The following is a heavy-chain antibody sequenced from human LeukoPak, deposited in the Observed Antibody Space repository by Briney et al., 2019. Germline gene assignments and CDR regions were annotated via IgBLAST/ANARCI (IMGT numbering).Heavy chain of an antibody. D-gene: IGHD2-15*01. CDR3: AREDIVVVKGFDP. Sequence: PSETLSLTCSVSGGSISSYYWSWIRQPPGKGLEWIGYIYYSGSTNYNPSLKSRVTISVDTSKNQFSLKLSSVTAADTAVYYCAREDIVVVKGFDPWGQGTLVTVSS. CDR1: GGSISSYY. CDR2: IYYSGST. V-gene: IGHV4-59*01. J-gene: IGHJ5*02.